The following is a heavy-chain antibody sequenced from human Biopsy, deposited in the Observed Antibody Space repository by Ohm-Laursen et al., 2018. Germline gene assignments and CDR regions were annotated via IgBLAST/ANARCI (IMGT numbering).Heavy chain of an antibody. CDR1: GYTFGNYD. Sequence: GASVKVSCKSSGYTFGNYDINWVRQTSGQGLEYMGWMNPKSGNTGYAQRFQGRVTMTRDNSVTTAYMGLRSLTSEDSAVYFCAREWSGTSFGPIDYWGQGTRVTVSS. CDR2: MNPKSGNT. CDR3: AREWSGTSFGPIDY. V-gene: IGHV1-8*01. J-gene: IGHJ4*02. D-gene: IGHD3-3*01.